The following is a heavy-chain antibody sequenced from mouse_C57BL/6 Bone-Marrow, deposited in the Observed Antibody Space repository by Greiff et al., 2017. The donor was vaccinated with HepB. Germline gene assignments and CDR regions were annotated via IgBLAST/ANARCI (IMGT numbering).Heavy chain of an antibody. CDR3: ARDYSNYKYYFDD. J-gene: IGHJ2*01. CDR2: IHPNSGST. Sequence: QVQLKQPGAELVKPGASVKLSCKASGYTFTSYWMHWVKQRPGQGLEWIGMIHPNSGSTNYNEKFKSKATLTVDKSSSTAYMQLSSLTSEDSAVYYCARDYSNYKYYFDDWGQGTTLTVSS. D-gene: IGHD2-5*01. CDR1: GYTFTSYW. V-gene: IGHV1-64*01.